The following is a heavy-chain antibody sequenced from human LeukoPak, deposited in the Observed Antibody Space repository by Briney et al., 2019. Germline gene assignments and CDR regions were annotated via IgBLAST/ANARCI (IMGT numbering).Heavy chain of an antibody. CDR2: INHSGST. Sequence: SETLSLTCAVYGGSFSGYYWSWIRQPPGKGLEWIGEINHSGSTNYNPSLKSRVTMSVDTSKNQFSLKLSSVTAADTAVYYCARGARYYDSSGYYPYYYYGMDVWGQGTTVTVSS. V-gene: IGHV4-34*01. CDR3: ARGARYYDSSGYYPYYYYGMDV. CDR1: GGSFSGYY. D-gene: IGHD3-22*01. J-gene: IGHJ6*02.